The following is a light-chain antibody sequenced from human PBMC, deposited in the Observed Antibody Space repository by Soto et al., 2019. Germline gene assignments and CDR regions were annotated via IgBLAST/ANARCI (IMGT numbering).Light chain of an antibody. CDR3: QKYNNWPLT. CDR1: QSVSSN. CDR2: GAS. J-gene: IGKJ3*01. V-gene: IGKV3-15*01. Sequence: EIVMTQSPATLSVSPGERATLSCRASQSVSSNLAWYQQKPGQAPRLLIYGASTRATGIPARFSGSGSGKEFTITISSLQSEDFAVYYCQKYNNWPLTFGPGTKVDIK.